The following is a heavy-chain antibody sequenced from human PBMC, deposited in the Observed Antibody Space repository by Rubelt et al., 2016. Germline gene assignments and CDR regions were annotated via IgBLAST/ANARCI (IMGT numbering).Heavy chain of an antibody. D-gene: IGHD5-18*01. Sequence: AASGFTFSSYGMHWVRQAPGKGLEWVAVIWYDGSNKYYADSVKGRFTISRDNSKNTLYLQMDSLRAEDTAVYYCARGSRQLWRNWFDPWGQGTLVTVSS. V-gene: IGHV3-33*01. J-gene: IGHJ5*02. CDR1: GFTFSSYG. CDR2: IWYDGSNK. CDR3: ARGSRQLWRNWFDP.